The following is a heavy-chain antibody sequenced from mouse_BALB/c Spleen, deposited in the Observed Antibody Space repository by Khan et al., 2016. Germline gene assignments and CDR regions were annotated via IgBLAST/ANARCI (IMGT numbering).Heavy chain of an antibody. CDR3: ARGYYGSSSFPY. Sequence: VQLQQSGAELVKPGASVKLSCAVSGFNIKDTYMHWVKQRPEQGLEWIGRIDPANGDTKFDPKFQGKATITADTSSNTAYLQFSRLTSEDTAVYYCARGYYGSSSFPYWGQGTLVTVSA. V-gene: IGHV14-3*02. D-gene: IGHD1-1*01. CDR1: GFNIKDTY. J-gene: IGHJ3*01. CDR2: IDPANGDT.